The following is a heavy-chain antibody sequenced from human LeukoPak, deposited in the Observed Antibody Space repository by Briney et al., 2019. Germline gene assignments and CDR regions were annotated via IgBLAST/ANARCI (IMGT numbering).Heavy chain of an antibody. Sequence: GGSLRLSCTASGFTFGDYAMSWVRQAPGKGLEWVGFIRSKAYGGTTEYAASVKGRFTISRDDSKSIAYLQMNSLKTEDTAVYYCTRDTTDYGYNYYYYYYMDVWGKGATVTVSS. CDR1: GFTFGDYA. V-gene: IGHV3-49*04. CDR2: IRSKAYGGTT. J-gene: IGHJ6*03. CDR3: TRDTTDYGYNYYYYYYMDV. D-gene: IGHD5-18*01.